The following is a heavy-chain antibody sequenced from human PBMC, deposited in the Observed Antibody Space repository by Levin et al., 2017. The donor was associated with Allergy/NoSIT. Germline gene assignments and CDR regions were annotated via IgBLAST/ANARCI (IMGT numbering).Heavy chain of an antibody. CDR3: ARGLPKYYYDSSGYPPSDN. CDR1: GFTFSSYS. D-gene: IGHD3-22*01. J-gene: IGHJ4*02. Sequence: GGSLRLSCAASGFTFSSYSMNWVRQAPGKGLEWVSSISSSSSYIYYADSVKGRFTISRDNAKNSLYLQMNSLRAEDTAVYYCARGLPKYYYDSSGYPPSDNWGQGTLVTVSS. V-gene: IGHV3-21*01. CDR2: ISSSSSYI.